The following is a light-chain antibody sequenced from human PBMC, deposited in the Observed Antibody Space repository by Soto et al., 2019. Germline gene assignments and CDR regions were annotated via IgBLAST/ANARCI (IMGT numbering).Light chain of an antibody. CDR3: LQNYNYPWT. V-gene: IGKV1-6*01. Sequence: AIQMTQSPSSLSASVGDRVTITCRASQDIRNDLGWYQQKPGKAPKLLIYAASSLQSGVPSRFSGTESGTDFTLTISSLQPEDFATYYCLQNYNYPWTFGQGTKVEIK. CDR2: AAS. J-gene: IGKJ1*01. CDR1: QDIRND.